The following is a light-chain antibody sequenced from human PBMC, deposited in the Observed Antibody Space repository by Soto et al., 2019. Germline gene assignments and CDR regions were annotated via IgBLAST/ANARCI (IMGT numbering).Light chain of an antibody. CDR2: DVT. Sequence: QSVLTQPASVSGSPGQSITISCTGTSSDVGGYNYVSWYQHHPGKAPKLIIYDVTNRPSGVSNPFSGSKSGNTASLTISGLQPEDEADSSCSSYTPSNTRQIVFGTGTKVTVL. CDR1: SSDVGGYNY. CDR3: SSYTPSNTRQIV. V-gene: IGLV2-14*03. J-gene: IGLJ1*01.